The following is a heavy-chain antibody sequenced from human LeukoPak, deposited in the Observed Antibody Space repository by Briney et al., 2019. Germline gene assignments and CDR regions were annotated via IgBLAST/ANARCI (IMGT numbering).Heavy chain of an antibody. V-gene: IGHV1-69*13. CDR3: AKGGPTADLRSPGRDW. CDR1: GGTFSSYA. Sequence: GASVKVSCKASGGTFSSYAISWVRQAPGQGLEWMGGIIPIFGTANYAQKFQGRVTITADESTSTAYMELSSLRAEDTAIYYCAKGGPTADLRSPGRDWWGQGALVTVSS. D-gene: IGHD5/OR15-5a*01. CDR2: IIPIFGTA. J-gene: IGHJ4*02.